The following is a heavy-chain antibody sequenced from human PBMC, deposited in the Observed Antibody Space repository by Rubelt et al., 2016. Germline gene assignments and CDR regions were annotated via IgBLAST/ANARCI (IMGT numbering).Heavy chain of an antibody. CDR1: GFTVSNNY. D-gene: IGHD1-1*01. CDR2: ISGGSGST. Sequence: EVQLVESGGGLVQPGGSLRLSCAASGFTVSNNYMSWVRQAPGKGLEWISAISGGSGSTYYADSVKGRFTISRDNSKNTLYLQMNSLRAEDTAVYYCAKVKTGTTGGVGIDYWGQGTLVTVSS. V-gene: IGHV3-23*04. J-gene: IGHJ4*02. CDR3: AKVKTGTTGGVGIDY.